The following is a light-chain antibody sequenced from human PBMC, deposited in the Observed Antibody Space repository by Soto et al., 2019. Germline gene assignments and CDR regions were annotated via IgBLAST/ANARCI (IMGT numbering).Light chain of an antibody. CDR2: AVS. J-gene: IGLJ1*01. CDR3: SSYTSDSSYV. Sequence: QSALTQPASVSGSPGQSITISFTGTSSDVGLYDYVSWYQQHPGKASQLMIYAVSNRPSGVSNRFSASKSGNTASLFISGLQAEDEADYYCSSYTSDSSYVFGSGTKVTVL. V-gene: IGLV2-14*01. CDR1: SSDVGLYDY.